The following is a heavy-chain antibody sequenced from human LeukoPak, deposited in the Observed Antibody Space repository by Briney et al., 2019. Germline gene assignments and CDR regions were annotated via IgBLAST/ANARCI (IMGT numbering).Heavy chain of an antibody. CDR1: GGSISTSY. D-gene: IGHD5-18*01. CDR3: ARGAGESAYGYYFDY. V-gene: IGHV4-59*12. Sequence: SEALSLTCTVSGGSISTSYWGWIRQPPGKGLEFIGFMFYSGTANYNPSLKSRVSTSLDLSKNQFSLNLTSVTAADTAIYYCARGAGESAYGYYFDYWGQGTLVTVSS. CDR2: MFYSGTA. J-gene: IGHJ4*02.